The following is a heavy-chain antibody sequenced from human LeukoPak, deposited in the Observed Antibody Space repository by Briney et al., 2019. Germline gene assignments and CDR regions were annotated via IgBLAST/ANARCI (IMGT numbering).Heavy chain of an antibody. J-gene: IGHJ1*01. Sequence: PSETLSLTCAVSGGSISSSNWWSWVRQPPGKGLEWIGEIYHSGSTNYNPSLKSRVTISVDKSKNQFSLNLSPVTAADTAIYLCARLGNEAVPNPPHWGQGTLVTVSS. CDR2: IYHSGST. V-gene: IGHV4-4*02. D-gene: IGHD6-19*01. CDR3: ARLGNEAVPNPPH. CDR1: GGSISSSNW.